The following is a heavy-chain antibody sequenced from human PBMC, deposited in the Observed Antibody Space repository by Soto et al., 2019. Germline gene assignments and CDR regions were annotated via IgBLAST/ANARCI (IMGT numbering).Heavy chain of an antibody. V-gene: IGHV1-69*13. CDR2: IIPIFGTA. CDR3: ARALRGTMVRGVTHESGMDV. J-gene: IGHJ6*02. CDR1: GGTFSSYA. D-gene: IGHD3-10*01. Sequence: SVKVSCKASGGTFSSYAISWVRQAPGQGLEWMGGIIPIFGTANYAQKFQGRVTITADESTSTAYMELSSLRSEDTAVYYCARALRGTMVRGVTHESGMDVWGQGATVTVSS.